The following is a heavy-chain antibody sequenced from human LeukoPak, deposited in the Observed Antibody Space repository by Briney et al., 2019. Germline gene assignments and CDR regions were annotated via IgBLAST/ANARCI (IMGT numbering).Heavy chain of an antibody. CDR2: IFYTGRS. D-gene: IGHD3-22*01. CDR3: ARGRWGDYDSSGPYLLDY. CDR1: GGSISSVSYY. Sequence: PSETLSLTCTVSGGSISSVSYYWGWIRQPPGKGLECIGSIFYTGRSYYNPSLKRRVTISVDTSKNQFSLKLSSVTAADTAVYYCARGRWGDYDSSGPYLLDYWGQGTLVTVSS. V-gene: IGHV4-39*07. J-gene: IGHJ4*02.